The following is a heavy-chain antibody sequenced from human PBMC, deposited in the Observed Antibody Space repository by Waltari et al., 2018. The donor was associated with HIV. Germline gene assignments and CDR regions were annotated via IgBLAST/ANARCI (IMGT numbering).Heavy chain of an antibody. D-gene: IGHD4-17*01. CDR3: ARGTYGDYFDY. CDR1: DYSIGNGYY. CDR2: IYHRGST. Sequence: QVQLQESGPGLVKASETLSLTCAVSDYSIGNGYYWGWIRQPPGKGLEWIGNIYHRGSTYYNPSLKRRVTISVDTSKNQFSLKLTSVTAADTAVYYCARGTYGDYFDYWGQGTLVTVSS. J-gene: IGHJ4*02. V-gene: IGHV4-38-2*01.